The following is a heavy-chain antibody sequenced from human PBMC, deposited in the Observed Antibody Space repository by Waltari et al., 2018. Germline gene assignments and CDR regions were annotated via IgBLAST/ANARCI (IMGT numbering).Heavy chain of an antibody. J-gene: IGHJ6*02. Sequence: QVQLQESGPGLVKPSGTLSLTCAVSGGSISSSNWWSWVRQPPGKGLEWIGEIYHSGSANYDPDLRSRVTISVDKSKSQFSLKLSSVTAADTAVYYCARSAATQYYYYGMDVWGQGTTVTVSS. V-gene: IGHV4-4*02. D-gene: IGHD2-15*01. CDR3: ARSAATQYYYYGMDV. CDR2: IYHSGSA. CDR1: GGSISSSNW.